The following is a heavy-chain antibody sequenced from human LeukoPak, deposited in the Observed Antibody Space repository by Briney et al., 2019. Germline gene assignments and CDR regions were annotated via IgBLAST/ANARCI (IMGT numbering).Heavy chain of an antibody. CDR2: ISSTRSYI. D-gene: IGHD3-10*02. Sequence: GGSLRPSCAASGFTFFSYSMNWVRQAPGKGLEWVSSISSTRSYIYYADSVKGRFTISRDNAKNSLYLQMNSLRAEDTAVYYCAELGITMIGGVWGKGTTVTISS. J-gene: IGHJ6*04. V-gene: IGHV3-21*01. CDR3: AELGITMIGGV. CDR1: GFTFFSYS.